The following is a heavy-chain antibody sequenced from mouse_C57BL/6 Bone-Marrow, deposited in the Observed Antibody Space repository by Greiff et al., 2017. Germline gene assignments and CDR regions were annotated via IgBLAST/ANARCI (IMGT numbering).Heavy chain of an antibody. Sequence: VQLQQSDAELVKPGASVKISCKVSGYTFTDYTIHWVKQRPEQGLEWIGYIYPSDGSTKYNEKFKGKATLTVDKSSSTAYMQLNSLTSEDSAVYFCARDYYGNSFAYWGQGTLGTVSA. J-gene: IGHJ3*01. CDR3: ARDYYGNSFAY. CDR2: IYPSDGST. CDR1: GYTFTDYT. D-gene: IGHD1-1*01. V-gene: IGHV1-78*01.